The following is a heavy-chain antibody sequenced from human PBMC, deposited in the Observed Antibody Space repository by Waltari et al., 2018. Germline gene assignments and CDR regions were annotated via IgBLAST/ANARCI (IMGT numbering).Heavy chain of an antibody. CDR3: AKAPYQLPYLES. V-gene: IGHV3-23*01. D-gene: IGHD2-2*01. Sequence: LESGGGLVQPGGSLKLSCAASGFTFGNFAMNWVRQAPGKGLEWVSVISGSPAAIHYADSLKGRFTVSRDNSNNTLYLQMKRLTADDTAIYYCAKAPYQLPYLESWGRGTLVTVSS. CDR2: ISGSPAAI. CDR1: GFTFGNFA. J-gene: IGHJ1*01.